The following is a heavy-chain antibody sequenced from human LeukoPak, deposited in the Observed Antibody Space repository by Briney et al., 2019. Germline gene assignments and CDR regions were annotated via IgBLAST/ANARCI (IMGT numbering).Heavy chain of an antibody. Sequence: GASVKVSCKASGYIFTSYGISWVRQAPGQGLEWMGIISPSGGSTTYAQRFQGRVTMTRDTSASTVYMELSSLRSEDTAVYYCARDSGGHDYGDYWGQGTLVTVSS. D-gene: IGHD1-26*01. J-gene: IGHJ4*02. CDR3: ARDSGGHDYGDY. CDR2: ISPSGGST. V-gene: IGHV1-46*01. CDR1: GYIFTSYG.